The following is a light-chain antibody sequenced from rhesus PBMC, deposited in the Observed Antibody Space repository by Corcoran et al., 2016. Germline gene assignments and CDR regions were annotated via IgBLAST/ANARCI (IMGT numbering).Light chain of an antibody. V-gene: IGKV1-32*01. CDR3: PQYTALYS. Sequence: DIQMTQSPSSLSASLGDRVTTTCRASQDISSDLHWYQQKPGKAPKVLSNYANRLERGVPSRFSGSGSGTEFPLTCSRLQPKTLPTCYCPQYTALYSFGQRAKVEIK. J-gene: IGKJ2*01. CDR2: YAN. CDR1: QDISSD.